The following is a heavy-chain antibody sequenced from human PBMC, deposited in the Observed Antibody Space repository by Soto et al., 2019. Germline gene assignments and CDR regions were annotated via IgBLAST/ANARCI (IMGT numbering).Heavy chain of an antibody. CDR1: GYTFTSYG. CDR3: ARDGGVIVVVPSSWFDP. Sequence: ASVKVSCKASGYTFTSYGISCVRQAPGQGLEWMGWISAYNGNTNYAQKLQGRVTMTTDTSTSTAYMELRSLRSDDTAVYYCARDGGVIVVVPSSWFDPWGQGTLVTVSS. D-gene: IGHD2-2*01. V-gene: IGHV1-18*04. J-gene: IGHJ5*02. CDR2: ISAYNGNT.